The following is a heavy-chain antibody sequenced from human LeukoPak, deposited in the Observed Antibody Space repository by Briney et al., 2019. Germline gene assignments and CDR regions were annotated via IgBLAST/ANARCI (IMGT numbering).Heavy chain of an antibody. J-gene: IGHJ4*02. CDR1: GFHVSSKY. CDR3: ARERSGWSYTFDY. D-gene: IGHD6-19*01. V-gene: IGHV3-53*01. Sequence: PGGSLRLSCAASGFHVSSKYMSWVRQAPGKGLEWVSIIYRDGSTYYADSVKGRFTISRDNFKKRLYLQMNSLRAEDTAVYYCARERSGWSYTFDYWGQGTLFTVSS. CDR2: IYRDGST.